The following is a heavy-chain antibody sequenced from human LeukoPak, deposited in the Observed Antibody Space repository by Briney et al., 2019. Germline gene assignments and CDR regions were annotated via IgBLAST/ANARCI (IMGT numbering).Heavy chain of an antibody. D-gene: IGHD5-12*01. CDR1: GFTFSTYC. V-gene: IGHV3-48*01. CDR3: VRDVVAATIRKASFGY. CDR2: ISSSSHNI. Sequence: PGGSLRLSCAASGFTFSTYCMNWVRQAPGKGLEWISYISSSSHNIYYADSVKGRFTISRDSAKNSLYLQMSSLRVEDTAVYYCVRDVVAATIRKASFGYWGQGTLVTVSS. J-gene: IGHJ4*02.